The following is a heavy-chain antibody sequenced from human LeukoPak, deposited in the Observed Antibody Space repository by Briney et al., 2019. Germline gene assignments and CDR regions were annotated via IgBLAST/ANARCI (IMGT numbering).Heavy chain of an antibody. Sequence: SETLSLTCTVSGGSISNFYWSWIRQPPGKGLEWIGYIYYSGSTSYNPSLKSRVTISVDTSKNQFSLKLSSVTAADTAVYYCARERAWEPPTGYYYSGMDVWGKGTTVTVSS. CDR1: GGSISNFY. CDR2: IYYSGST. CDR3: ARERAWEPPTGYYYSGMDV. V-gene: IGHV4-59*01. D-gene: IGHD1-26*01. J-gene: IGHJ6*04.